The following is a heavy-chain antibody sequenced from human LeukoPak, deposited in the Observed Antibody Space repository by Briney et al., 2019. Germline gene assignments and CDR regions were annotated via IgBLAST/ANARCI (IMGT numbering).Heavy chain of an antibody. CDR3: TKRLTLAGTFDY. V-gene: IGHV3-74*01. Sequence: GGSLRLSCAASGFTFSGFWMHWVRQPPGKGLVWVSRIDTDGRTTYYADSVKGRFTISRDNSKNTLSLQMSTLRAEDTAIYYCTKRLTLAGTFDYWGQGTLVTVSS. CDR1: GFTFSGFW. D-gene: IGHD6-19*01. CDR2: IDTDGRTT. J-gene: IGHJ4*02.